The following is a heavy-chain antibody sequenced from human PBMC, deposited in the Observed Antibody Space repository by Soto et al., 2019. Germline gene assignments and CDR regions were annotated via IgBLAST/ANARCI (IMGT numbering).Heavy chain of an antibody. CDR1: GGSISSSSYY. D-gene: IGHD3-10*01. Sequence: SETLSLTCTVSGGSISSSSYYWGWIRQPPGKGLEWIGSIYYSGSTYYNPSLKSRVTISVDTSKNQFSLKLSSVTAADTAVYYCASTVVLLWFGELPTPPDYYYYYMDVWGKGTTVTVSS. J-gene: IGHJ6*03. CDR2: IYYSGST. CDR3: ASTVVLLWFGELPTPPDYYYYYMDV. V-gene: IGHV4-39*01.